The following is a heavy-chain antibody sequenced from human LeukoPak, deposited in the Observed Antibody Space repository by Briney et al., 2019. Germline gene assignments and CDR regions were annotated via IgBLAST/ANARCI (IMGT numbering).Heavy chain of an antibody. CDR3: ATSNYYDSSGFHFQH. V-gene: IGHV3-53*01. Sequence: GGSLRLSCAASGFTVSSNYMNWVRQAPGKGLEWVSVIYSGGSTYYADSVRGRFTISRDNSKNTLYLQMNSLRAEDTAVYYCATSNYYDSSGFHFQHWGQGTLVTVSS. CDR2: IYSGGST. CDR1: GFTVSSNY. D-gene: IGHD3-22*01. J-gene: IGHJ1*01.